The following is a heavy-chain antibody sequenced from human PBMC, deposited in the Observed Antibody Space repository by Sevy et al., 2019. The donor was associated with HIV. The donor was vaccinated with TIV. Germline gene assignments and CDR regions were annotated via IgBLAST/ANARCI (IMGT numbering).Heavy chain of an antibody. D-gene: IGHD6-13*01. J-gene: IGHJ4*02. Sequence: GGSLRLSCAVSGLTVSSNYMSWVRQAPGKGLEWVSLIYSGGATYYADSVNGRFTISGDDSKNTLYLQMDSLRAEDTAVYYCPRGGLDSNWFRSFDYWGRGTLVTVSS. CDR3: PRGGLDSNWFRSFDY. V-gene: IGHV3-53*01. CDR2: IYSGGAT. CDR1: GLTVSSNY.